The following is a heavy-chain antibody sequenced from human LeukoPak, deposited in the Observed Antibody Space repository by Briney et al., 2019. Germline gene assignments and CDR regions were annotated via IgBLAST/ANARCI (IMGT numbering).Heavy chain of an antibody. Sequence: GGSLRLSCAASGFTFSNAWMSWVRQAPGKGLEWVGRIKSKTDGGTTDYAAPVKGRFTISRDDSKNTLYLQMNSLKTEDTAVYYCTTLAAAGLYYFDYWGQGTLVTVSS. D-gene: IGHD6-13*01. CDR1: GFTFSNAW. J-gene: IGHJ4*02. CDR2: IKSKTDGGTT. CDR3: TTLAAAGLYYFDY. V-gene: IGHV3-15*01.